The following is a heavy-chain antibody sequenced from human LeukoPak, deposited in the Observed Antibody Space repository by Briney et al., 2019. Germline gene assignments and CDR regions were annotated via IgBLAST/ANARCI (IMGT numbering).Heavy chain of an antibody. CDR2: INPNSGGT. Sequence: ASVKVSCKASGYTFTGYYMHWVRQAPGQGLEWMGWINPNSGGTNYAQKFQGRVTMTRDTSISTAYMELSRLRSDDTAVYYCARGEGSYSHYYMDVWGKGTTVTISS. CDR3: ARGEGSYSHYYMDV. V-gene: IGHV1-2*02. CDR1: GYTFTGYY. J-gene: IGHJ6*03. D-gene: IGHD2-21*01.